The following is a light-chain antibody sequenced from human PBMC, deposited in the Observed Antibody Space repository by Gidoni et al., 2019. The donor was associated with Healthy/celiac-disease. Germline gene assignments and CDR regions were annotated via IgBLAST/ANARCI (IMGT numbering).Light chain of an antibody. V-gene: IGKV1-39*01. Sequence: DIQMTQSPSSLSASVGDRVTITFRASQSISSYLNWYQQKPGNAPKLLIYAASSLQSGVPSRFSGSGSGTDFTLTISSLQPEDFATYYCQQSYSTPPFTFGPGTKVDIK. CDR2: AAS. CDR3: QQSYSTPPFT. CDR1: QSISSY. J-gene: IGKJ3*01.